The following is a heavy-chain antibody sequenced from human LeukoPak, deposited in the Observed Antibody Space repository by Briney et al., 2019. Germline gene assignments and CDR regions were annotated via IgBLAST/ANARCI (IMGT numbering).Heavy chain of an antibody. Sequence: PGGSLRLSCAASGFTFSSYAMSWVRQAPGKGLEWVSAISGSGGSTYYADSVKGRFTISRDNSKNTLYLQMNSLRAEDTAVYYCAKEVSFRAAAGTLEYFQHWGQSTLVTVSS. CDR3: AKEVSFRAAAGTLEYFQH. CDR1: GFTFSSYA. V-gene: IGHV3-23*01. CDR2: ISGSGGST. D-gene: IGHD6-13*01. J-gene: IGHJ1*01.